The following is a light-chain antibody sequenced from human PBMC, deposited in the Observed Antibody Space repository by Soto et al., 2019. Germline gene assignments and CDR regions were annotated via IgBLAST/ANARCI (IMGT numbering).Light chain of an antibody. Sequence: QSVLTQPPSASGTPWQRVTISCSGSSSNIGSNYVYWYQQLSGTAPKLLIYRNNQRPSGVPDRFSGSKSGTSASLAISGLRSEDEADYYCAAWDDSLSGRVFGTGTKVTVL. CDR1: SSNIGSNY. V-gene: IGLV1-47*01. CDR2: RNN. CDR3: AAWDDSLSGRV. J-gene: IGLJ1*01.